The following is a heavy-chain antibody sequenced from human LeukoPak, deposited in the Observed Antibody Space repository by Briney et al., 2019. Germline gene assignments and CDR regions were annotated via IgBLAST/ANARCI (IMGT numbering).Heavy chain of an antibody. V-gene: IGHV3-43*02. J-gene: IGHJ4*02. D-gene: IGHD2-8*01. Sequence: PGGSLRLSCAPSGYTSDVFGIHWARQVPGKGLEWVSFISGDGNKIHYADSVKGRFTVSRDKSKNSLYLEMISLRTEDTAFYYCAKDHPVLSFWGQGTLVTVSS. CDR1: GYTSDVFG. CDR2: ISGDGNKI. CDR3: AKDHPVLSF.